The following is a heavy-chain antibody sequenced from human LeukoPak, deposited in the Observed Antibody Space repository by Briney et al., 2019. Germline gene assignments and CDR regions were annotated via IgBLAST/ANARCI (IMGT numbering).Heavy chain of an antibody. Sequence: SETLSLTCTVAGGSISTGDYYWSWIRQPPGKGLEWIGYIYYSGTTYYNPSLKGRISFSMQTSRNQFSLNLRSVTAADTAVYYCARDPVYGSGTFWGQGTLVTVSS. V-gene: IGHV4-30-4*01. J-gene: IGHJ4*02. CDR1: GGSISTGDYY. D-gene: IGHD3-10*01. CDR3: ARDPVYGSGTF. CDR2: IYYSGTT.